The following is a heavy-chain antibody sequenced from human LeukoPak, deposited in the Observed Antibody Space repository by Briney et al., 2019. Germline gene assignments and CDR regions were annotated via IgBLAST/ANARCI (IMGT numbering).Heavy chain of an antibody. CDR1: GVAFSSYA. CDR3: AKRRDSGGYYPDY. Sequence: GGSLRLSCAASGVAFSSYAMSWVRQAPGKGLEWVSVISASGRSTYYADSVKGRFTISRDNSKNTLYLQMNSLRAEDTALYYCAKRRDSGGYYPDYWGQGTLVTVSS. CDR2: ISASGRST. J-gene: IGHJ4*02. D-gene: IGHD3-22*01. V-gene: IGHV3-23*01.